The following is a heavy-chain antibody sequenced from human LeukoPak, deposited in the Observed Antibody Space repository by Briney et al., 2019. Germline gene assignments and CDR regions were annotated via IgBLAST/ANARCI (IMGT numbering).Heavy chain of an antibody. J-gene: IGHJ6*03. CDR1: GGSISSYY. D-gene: IGHD2-2*01. V-gene: IGHV4-59*01. Sequence: KPSETLSLTCTVSGGSISSYYWSWIRQPPGKGLEWIGYIYYSGSTNYNPSLKSRVTISVDTSKNQFSLKLSSVTAADTAVYHCARDSLECLGYMDVWGKGTTVTVSS. CDR3: ARDSLECLGYMDV. CDR2: IYYSGST.